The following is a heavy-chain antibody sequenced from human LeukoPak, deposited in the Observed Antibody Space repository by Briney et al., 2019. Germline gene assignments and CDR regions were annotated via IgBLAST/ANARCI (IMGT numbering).Heavy chain of an antibody. J-gene: IGHJ4*01. V-gene: IGHV3-11*04. CDR1: GFTFNDYY. Sequence: PGGSLRLSCIGSGFTFNDYYMSWVRQAPGRGLEWLSFISAGGYPIYYADSVRGRFTISRDTAKNSLYLQMNSLRVEDTAVYYCVMTAGPPTDHWGQGALVTVSS. CDR2: ISAGGYPI. CDR3: VMTAGPPTDH.